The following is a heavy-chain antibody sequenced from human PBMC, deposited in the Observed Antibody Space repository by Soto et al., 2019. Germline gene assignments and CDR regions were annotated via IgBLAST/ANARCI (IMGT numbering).Heavy chain of an antibody. J-gene: IGHJ6*02. CDR2: IDPSDSYT. CDR3: ARLTRIAAAGRRYYGMDV. CDR1: GYSFTSYW. V-gene: IGHV5-10-1*01. D-gene: IGHD6-13*01. Sequence: GESLKISCKGSGYSFTSYWISWVRQMPGKGLEWMGRIDPSDSYTNYSPSFQGHVTISADKSISTAYLQWSSLKASDTAMYYCARLTRIAAAGRRYYGMDVWGQGTTGTVSS.